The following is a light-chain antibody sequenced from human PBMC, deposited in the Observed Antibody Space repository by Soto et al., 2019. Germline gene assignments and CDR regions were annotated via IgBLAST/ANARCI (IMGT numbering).Light chain of an antibody. V-gene: IGKV3-15*01. CDR1: RSVDSH. CDR2: ATS. CDR3: HPYYNGPRGT. J-gene: IGKJ1*01. Sequence: TKSPDSLSVRAGVDTTRSCRASRSVDSHLAWYQQNPGQAPRLLVFATSARATGFPDRFRGSRSGTDFTLTISMLHPHDCATYHLHPYYNGPRGTGAQGTRVDI.